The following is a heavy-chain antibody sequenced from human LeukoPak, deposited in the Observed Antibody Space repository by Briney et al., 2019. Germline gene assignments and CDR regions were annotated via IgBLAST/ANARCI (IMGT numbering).Heavy chain of an antibody. CDR3: ARDLFGTPPAYGWIFDY. CDR1: GGSISSSSYY. V-gene: IGHV4-39*07. CDR2: IYYSGST. Sequence: PSETLSLTCTVSGGSISSSSYYWGWIRQPPGKGLEWIGSIYYSGSTYYNPSLKSRVTISVDTSKNQFSLKLSSVTAADTAVYYRARDLFGTPPAYGWIFDYWGQGTLVTVSS. J-gene: IGHJ4*02. D-gene: IGHD3-10*01.